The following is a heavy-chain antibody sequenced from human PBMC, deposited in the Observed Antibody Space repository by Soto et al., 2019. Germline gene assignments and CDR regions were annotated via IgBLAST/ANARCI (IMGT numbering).Heavy chain of an antibody. CDR2: INHSGST. CDR1: GGSFSGYY. D-gene: IGHD6-19*01. J-gene: IGHJ4*02. V-gene: IGHV4-34*01. Sequence: SETLSLTCAVYGGSFSGYYWSWIRQPPGKGLEWIGEINHSGSTNYNPSLKSRVTISVDTSKNQFSLKLSSVTAADTAVYYCARVDAVSGWYGDYWGQGTLVTVSS. CDR3: ARVDAVSGWYGDY.